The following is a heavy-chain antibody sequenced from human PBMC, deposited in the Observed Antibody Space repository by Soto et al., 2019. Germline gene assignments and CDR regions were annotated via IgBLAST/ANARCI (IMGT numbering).Heavy chain of an antibody. CDR2: ISYDGSNK. Sequence: QVQLVESGGGVVQPGRSLRLSCAASGFTFSSYGMHWVRQAPGKGLEWVAVISYDGSNKYYADSVKGRFTISRDNSKNTLYLQMNSLRAEDTAVYYCARAYVPAAMTGRGYFDYWGQGTLVTVSS. CDR3: ARAYVPAAMTGRGYFDY. V-gene: IGHV3-30*03. CDR1: GFTFSSYG. J-gene: IGHJ4*02. D-gene: IGHD2-2*01.